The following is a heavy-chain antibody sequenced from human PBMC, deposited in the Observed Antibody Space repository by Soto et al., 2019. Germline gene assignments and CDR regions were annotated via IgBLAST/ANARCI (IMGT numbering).Heavy chain of an antibody. J-gene: IGHJ3*02. D-gene: IGHD6-6*01. CDR3: ARDSSSSAGAFDI. CDR2: IYYSGST. Sequence: QVQLQESGPGLVKPSQTLSLTCTVSGGSISSGGYYWSWIRQHPGKGLEWIGYIYYSGSTYYNPSLKRRVTISVDTSKNQFSLKLSSVTAADTAVYYCARDSSSSAGAFDIWGQGTMVTVSS. CDR1: GGSISSGGYY. V-gene: IGHV4-31*03.